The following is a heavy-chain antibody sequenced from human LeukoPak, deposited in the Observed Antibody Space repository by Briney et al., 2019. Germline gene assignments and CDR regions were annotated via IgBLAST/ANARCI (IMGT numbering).Heavy chain of an antibody. CDR2: IYYSGST. J-gene: IGHJ4*02. V-gene: IGHV4-31*03. D-gene: IGHD3-10*01. CDR3: ARDADRGYDY. Sequence: PQTLSLTCTVSGGSISSGGYYWSWIRQHPGKGLEWIGYIYYSGSTYYNPSLKSRVTISVDTSKNQFSLKLSSVTAADTAVYYCARDADRGYDYWGQGTLVTVSS. CDR1: GGSISSGGYY.